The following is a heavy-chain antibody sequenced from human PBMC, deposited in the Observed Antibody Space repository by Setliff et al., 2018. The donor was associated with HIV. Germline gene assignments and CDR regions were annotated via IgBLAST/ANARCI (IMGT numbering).Heavy chain of an antibody. D-gene: IGHD6-19*01. CDR2: IYHSGST. CDR1: GYSISTGYY. Sequence: ETLSLTCAVSGYSISTGYYWGWIRQPPGKGLEWIATIYHSGSTYYNPSLKSRVTISVDTSKNQFSLKLRSVTAADTAVYYCARRGSGSPYFDYWGQGTLVTVSS. J-gene: IGHJ4*02. CDR3: ARRGSGSPYFDY. V-gene: IGHV4-38-2*01.